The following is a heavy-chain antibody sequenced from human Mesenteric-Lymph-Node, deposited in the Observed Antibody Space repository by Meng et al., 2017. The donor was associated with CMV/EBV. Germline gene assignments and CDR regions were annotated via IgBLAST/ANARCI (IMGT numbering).Heavy chain of an antibody. D-gene: IGHD2-2*01. Sequence: SETLSLTCTVSGVSITRGGYYWSWIRQHPGKGLEWIGYIHSSGTTYSNPSLKSRVTIPIDTTNNHFSLKLSSVTAADAAVYYCARAWGYCTSSSCQDTDYYYYGMDVWGQGTTVTVSS. CDR1: GVSITRGGYY. V-gene: IGHV4-31*03. CDR2: IHSSGTT. J-gene: IGHJ6*02. CDR3: ARAWGYCTSSSCQDTDYYYYGMDV.